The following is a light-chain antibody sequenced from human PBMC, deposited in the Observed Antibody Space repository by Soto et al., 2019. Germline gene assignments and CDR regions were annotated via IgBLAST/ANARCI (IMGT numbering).Light chain of an antibody. J-gene: IGKJ1*01. CDR1: HSVSSSY. CDR3: QQYGSSPPWT. V-gene: IGKV3-20*01. Sequence: EIVLTQSPGTLSFSPGERATLSCRASHSVSSSYLAWYQQKPGQAPRLLIYGASSRATGIPDRFSGSGSGTDFTLTISRLEPEDFAVYYCQQYGSSPPWTFGQGTKVDI. CDR2: GAS.